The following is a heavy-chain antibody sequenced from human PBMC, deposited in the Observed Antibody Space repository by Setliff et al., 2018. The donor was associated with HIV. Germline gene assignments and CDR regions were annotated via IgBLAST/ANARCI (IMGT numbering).Heavy chain of an antibody. J-gene: IGHJ6*02. CDR3: ARAPRTSGVVGYYYYYGMDV. Sequence: PSETLSLTCTVSGGSISSGGYYWSWIRQHPGKGLEWIGYIYYSGSTYYNPSLKSRVTISVDTSKNQFSLKLNSVTAADTAVYYCARAPRTSGVVGYYYYYGMDVWGQGTTVTVSS. CDR1: GGSISSGGYY. CDR2: IYYSGST. D-gene: IGHD2-21*01. V-gene: IGHV4-31*03.